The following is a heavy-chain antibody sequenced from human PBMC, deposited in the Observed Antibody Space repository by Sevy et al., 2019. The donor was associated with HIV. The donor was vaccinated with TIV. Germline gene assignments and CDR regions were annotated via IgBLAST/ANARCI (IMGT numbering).Heavy chain of an antibody. J-gene: IGHJ5*02. V-gene: IGHV4-34*01. Sequence: SETLSLTCGVHDGSFSGYYWNWIRQLPGKGLEWIGEINESGITYYNPSLKSRVTISVDTSKKQFSLMLKSVTAADTAVYFCARSPPVVVVPGAPSWFDPWGQGTLVTVSS. CDR2: INESGIT. CDR1: DGSFSGYY. CDR3: ARSPPVVVVPGAPSWFDP. D-gene: IGHD2-2*01.